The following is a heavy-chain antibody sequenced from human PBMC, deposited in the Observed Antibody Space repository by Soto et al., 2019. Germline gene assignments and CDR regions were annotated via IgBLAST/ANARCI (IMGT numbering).Heavy chain of an antibody. Sequence: EASVKVSCKASGGTFSSYAISWVRQAPGRGLEWMGGIIPIFGTANYAQKFQGRVTITADESTSTAYMELSSLRSEDTAVYYCARIVTRYDSSLIDPWGQGTLVTVSS. CDR1: GGTFSSYA. V-gene: IGHV1-69*13. CDR3: ARIVTRYDSSLIDP. D-gene: IGHD3-22*01. CDR2: IIPIFGTA. J-gene: IGHJ5*02.